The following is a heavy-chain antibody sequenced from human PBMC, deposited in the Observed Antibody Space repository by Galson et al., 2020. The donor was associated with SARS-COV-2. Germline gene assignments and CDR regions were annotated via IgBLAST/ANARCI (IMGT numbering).Heavy chain of an antibody. V-gene: IGHV3-33*01. Sequence: LSLTCAASGFTFSSYGMHWVRQAPGKGLEWVAVIWYDGSNKYYADSVKGRFTISRDNSKNTLYLQMNSLRAEDTAVYYCARDPWETDYWGQGTLVTVSS. J-gene: IGHJ4*02. CDR3: ARDPWETDY. CDR1: GFTFSSYG. CDR2: IWYDGSNK. D-gene: IGHD1-26*01.